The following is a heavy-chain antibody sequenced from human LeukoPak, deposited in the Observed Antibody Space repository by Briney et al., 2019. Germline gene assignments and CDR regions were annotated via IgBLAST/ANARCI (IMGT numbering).Heavy chain of an antibody. V-gene: IGHV3-64*01. J-gene: IGHJ4*02. D-gene: IGHD6-19*01. Sequence: GGSLRLSCAASGFTFSSYAMHWARQAPGKGLEYVSAISSNGGSTYYANSVKGRFTISRDNSKNTLYLQMGSLRAEDMAVYYCARYSSKRNVFDYWGQGTLVTVSS. CDR2: ISSNGGST. CDR3: ARYSSKRNVFDY. CDR1: GFTFSSYA.